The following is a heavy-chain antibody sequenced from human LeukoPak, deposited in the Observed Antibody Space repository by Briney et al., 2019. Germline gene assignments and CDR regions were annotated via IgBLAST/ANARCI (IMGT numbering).Heavy chain of an antibody. CDR3: VRGFRGGPFDC. J-gene: IGHJ4*02. V-gene: IGHV3-20*04. CDR1: GFTFDDYG. D-gene: IGHD3-10*01. Sequence: GGSLRLSCAASGFTFDDYGMSWVRHPPGKGLEWVSGIDRKGGSTRFADSVKGRFTISRDNARNCLFMQMSSLRAEDTAFYYCVRGFRGGPFDCWGQGTLVTVSS. CDR2: IDRKGGST.